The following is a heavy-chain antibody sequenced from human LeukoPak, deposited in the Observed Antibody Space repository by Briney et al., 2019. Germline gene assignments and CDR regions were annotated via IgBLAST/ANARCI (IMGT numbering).Heavy chain of an antibody. D-gene: IGHD5-18*01. CDR1: GGSISSSSYY. V-gene: IGHV4-39*01. CDR3: ARRQLWYGLIDY. Sequence: PSETLSLTCTVSGGSISSSSYYWGWIRQPPGKGLEWIGSIYYSGSTYYNPSLESRVTISVDTSKNQFSLKLSSVTAADTAVYYCARRQLWYGLIDYWGQGTLVTVSS. CDR2: IYYSGST. J-gene: IGHJ4*02.